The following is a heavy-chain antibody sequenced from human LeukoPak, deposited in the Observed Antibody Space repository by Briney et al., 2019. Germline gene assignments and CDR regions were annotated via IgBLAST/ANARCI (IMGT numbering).Heavy chain of an antibody. Sequence: GVPLSLLCGASVLTLSIYWVYCARQAPGKGVVWVSRINTDGRNTGYADSVKGGFTISRDNAKNTLYLQMTILTAEDTAVYYCARVGKSGSYYYFDYWGQGALVTVSS. V-gene: IGHV3-74*01. CDR2: INTDGRNT. D-gene: IGHD1-26*01. J-gene: IGHJ4*02. CDR1: VLTLSIYW. CDR3: ARVGKSGSYYYFDY.